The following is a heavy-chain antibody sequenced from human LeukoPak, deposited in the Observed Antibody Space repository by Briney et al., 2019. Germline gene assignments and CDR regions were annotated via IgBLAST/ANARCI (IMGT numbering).Heavy chain of an antibody. Sequence: GGSLRLSCAASGFTFSDYYMSWVRQAPGKGLEWVGRIKSKTDGGTTDYAAPVKGRFTISRDDSKNTLYLQMNSLKTEDTAVYYCTTDGPYDSSAERVYYYYYGMDVWGQGTTVTVSS. CDR1: GFTFSDYY. J-gene: IGHJ6*02. CDR3: TTDGPYDSSAERVYYYYYGMDV. V-gene: IGHV3-15*01. CDR2: IKSKTDGGTT. D-gene: IGHD3-22*01.